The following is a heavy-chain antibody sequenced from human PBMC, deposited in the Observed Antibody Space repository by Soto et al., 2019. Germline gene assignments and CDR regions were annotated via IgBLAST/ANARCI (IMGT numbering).Heavy chain of an antibody. D-gene: IGHD2-8*02. CDR3: ARDKITGLFDY. CDR1: GGSFSGYY. J-gene: IGHJ4*02. Sequence: QVQLQQWGAGLLKPSETLSLTCAVSGGSFSGYYWTWIRQPPGTGLEWIGEINHSGSTYYNPSLKSRVNISVDTSKNPFSLTLTSVTAADTAVYYCARDKITGLFDYGGQGTLVTVSS. CDR2: INHSGST. V-gene: IGHV4-34*01.